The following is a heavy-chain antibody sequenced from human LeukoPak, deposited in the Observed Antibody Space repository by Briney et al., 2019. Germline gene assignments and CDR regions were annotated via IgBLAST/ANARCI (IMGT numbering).Heavy chain of an antibody. CDR3: TRGRYCNDITCPNWFDP. CDR2: INPNSGGT. J-gene: IGHJ5*02. V-gene: IGHV1-2*02. CDR1: GYTFTSYY. D-gene: IGHD2/OR15-2a*01. Sequence: ASVKVSCKASGYTFTSYYTHWVRQAPGQGLEWMGWINPNSGGTHYTQKFQGRVTMTRDTSISTAYMELSSLTSDDTAVYYCTRGRYCNDITCPNWFDPWGQGTLVTVSS.